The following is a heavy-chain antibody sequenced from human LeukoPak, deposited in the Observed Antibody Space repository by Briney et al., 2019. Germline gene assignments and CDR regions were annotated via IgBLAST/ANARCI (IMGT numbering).Heavy chain of an antibody. V-gene: IGHV3-23*01. CDR2: ISVSGSST. Sequence: GGSLRLSCAASGFTFTDYAMSWVRQAPGRGLEWVSTISVSGSSTYCADSVKGRFTISRNNSKNTLYLQMSSLRAEDTAVYYCGSSGYGSFDSWGQGTLVTVSS. CDR1: GFTFTDYA. CDR3: GSSGYGSFDS. J-gene: IGHJ4*02. D-gene: IGHD3-22*01.